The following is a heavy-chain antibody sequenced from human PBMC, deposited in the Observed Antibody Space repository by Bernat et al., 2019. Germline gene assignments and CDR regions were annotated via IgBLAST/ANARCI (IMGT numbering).Heavy chain of an antibody. J-gene: IGHJ4*02. CDR1: GFTFSSYP. V-gene: IGHV3-30-3*01. CDR2: ISYDGTNK. D-gene: IGHD6-19*01. Sequence: QVQLVESGGGVVQPGRSLRLSCAASGFTFSSYPMHWVRQAPGKGLEWVAVISYDGTNKYYADSVKGRFTISRDNSKNTLYLQINSLRAEDTAVYYCARDVVILAVALRTKFDYWGQGTLVTVSS. CDR3: ARDVVILAVALRTKFDY.